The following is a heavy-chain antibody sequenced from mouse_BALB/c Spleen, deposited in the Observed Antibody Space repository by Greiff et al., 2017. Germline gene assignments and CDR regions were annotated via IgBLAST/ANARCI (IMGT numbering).Heavy chain of an antibody. CDR2: INPSNGGT. V-gene: IGHV1S81*02. CDR1: GYTFTSYY. Sequence: QVQLKESGAELVKPGASVKLSCKASGYTFTSYYMYWVKQRPGQGLEWIGEINPSNGGTNFNEKFKSKATLTVDKSSSTAYMQLSSLTSEDSAVYYCTRNPFSYWGQGTLVTVSA. J-gene: IGHJ3*01. CDR3: TRNPFSY.